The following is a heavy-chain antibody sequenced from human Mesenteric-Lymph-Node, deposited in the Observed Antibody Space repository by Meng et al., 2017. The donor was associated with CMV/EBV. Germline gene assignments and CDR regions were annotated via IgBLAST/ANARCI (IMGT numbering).Heavy chain of an antibody. CDR3: ARWALGDIVVVPAAFNWFDP. CDR1: GFTFSSYW. J-gene: IGHJ5*02. Sequence: LSLTCAASGFTFSSYWMSWVRQAPGKGLEWVANIKQDGSEKYYVDSVRGRFTISRDNAKNSLYLQMNSLRAEDTAVYYCARWALGDIVVVPAAFNWFDPWGQGTLVTVSS. V-gene: IGHV3-7*01. CDR2: IKQDGSEK. D-gene: IGHD2-2*01.